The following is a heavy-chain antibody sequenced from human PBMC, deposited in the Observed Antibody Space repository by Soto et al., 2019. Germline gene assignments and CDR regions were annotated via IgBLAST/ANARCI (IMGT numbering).Heavy chain of an antibody. CDR1: GGSFSGYY. D-gene: IGHD2-21*02. CDR3: ARADRTLVTSYSLDV. Sequence: WETLSLTCAVYGGSFSGYYWTWIRQPPGKGLEWIGEINHSGTINFNPSLKSRLTISLDTSKKHFSLKLSSVTDADTAAYYCARADRTLVTSYSLDVWGQGTTVTVSS. V-gene: IGHV4-34*01. J-gene: IGHJ6*02. CDR2: INHSGTI.